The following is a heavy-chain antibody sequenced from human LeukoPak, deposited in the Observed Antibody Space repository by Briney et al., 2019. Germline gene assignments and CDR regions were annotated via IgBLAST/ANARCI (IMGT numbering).Heavy chain of an antibody. CDR3: ARAKGLYGDYGEIDY. J-gene: IGHJ4*02. Sequence: ASVKVSCKASGYTFTDYYMHWVRQAPGQGLEWMGWINPKSDYTNYAQKFQGRVTMTRDTSISTAYMELSRLRSDDTAVYYCARAKGLYGDYGEIDYWGQGTLVTVPS. D-gene: IGHD4-17*01. V-gene: IGHV1-2*02. CDR2: INPKSDYT. CDR1: GYTFTDYY.